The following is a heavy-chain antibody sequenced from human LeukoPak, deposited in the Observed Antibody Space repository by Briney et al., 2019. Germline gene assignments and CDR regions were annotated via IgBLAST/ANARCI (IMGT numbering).Heavy chain of an antibody. V-gene: IGHV4-34*01. D-gene: IGHD3-22*01. J-gene: IGHJ4*02. CDR3: ARGGMHSSGLDY. CDR2: IYHSGST. Sequence: SETLSLTCAVYGGSFSGYYWSWIRQPPGKGLEWIGSIYHSGSTYYNPSLKSRVTISVDTSKNQFSLKLSSVTAADTAVYYCARGGMHSSGLDYWGQGTLVTVSS. CDR1: GGSFSGYY.